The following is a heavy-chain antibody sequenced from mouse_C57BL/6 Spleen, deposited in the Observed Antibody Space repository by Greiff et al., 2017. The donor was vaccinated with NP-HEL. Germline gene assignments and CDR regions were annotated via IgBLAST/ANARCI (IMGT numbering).Heavy chain of an antibody. Sequence: QVQLQQPGAELVKPGASVKLSCKASGYTFTSYWMQWVKQRPGQGLEWIGEIDPSDSYTNYNQKFKGKATLTVDTSSSTAYMQLSSLTSEASAVYYCARGATVAPYDFDYWGQGTTLTVSS. CDR1: GYTFTSYW. V-gene: IGHV1-50*01. J-gene: IGHJ2*01. CDR2: IDPSDSYT. D-gene: IGHD1-1*01. CDR3: ARGATVAPYDFDY.